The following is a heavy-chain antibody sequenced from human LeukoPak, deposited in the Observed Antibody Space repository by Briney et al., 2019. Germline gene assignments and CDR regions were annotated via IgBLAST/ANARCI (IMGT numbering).Heavy chain of an antibody. Sequence: GASVKVSCKASGYTFTGYYMHWVRQAPGQGLEWMGWINPNGGGTNYAQKFQGRVTMTRDTSISTAYMELSRLRSDDTAVYYCARDPDIVVVPAADYYYYYMDVWGKGTTVTVSS. D-gene: IGHD2-2*01. CDR3: ARDPDIVVVPAADYYYYYMDV. CDR1: GYTFTGYY. V-gene: IGHV1-2*02. J-gene: IGHJ6*03. CDR2: INPNGGGT.